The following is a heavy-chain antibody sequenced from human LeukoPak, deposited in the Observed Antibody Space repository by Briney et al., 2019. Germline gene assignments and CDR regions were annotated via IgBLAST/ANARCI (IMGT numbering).Heavy chain of an antibody. Sequence: GKSLRLSCAASGFTFSNYAMHWVRQAPGKGLEWVSLISSGGTYEYYADSVKGRFTISRDNSKNTLYLQLNSLRAEDTAVYYCSRDSTYYYDSGSSGPHYFDNWGQGTLVTVSS. CDR2: ISSGGTYE. J-gene: IGHJ4*02. CDR3: SRDSTYYYDSGSSGPHYFDN. CDR1: GFTFSNYA. V-gene: IGHV3-30*01. D-gene: IGHD3-10*01.